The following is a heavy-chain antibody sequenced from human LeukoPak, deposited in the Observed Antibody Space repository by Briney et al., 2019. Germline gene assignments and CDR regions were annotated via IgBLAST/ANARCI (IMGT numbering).Heavy chain of an antibody. D-gene: IGHD6-13*01. Sequence: ASVKVSCKASGYTFTSYYMHWVRQAPGQGLEWMGLINPSGGSTSYAQKFQGRVTMTRDTSTSTVYMELSSLRSADTAVYYCARDTSSSWYAYWGQGTLVTVSS. CDR3: ARDTSSSWYAY. CDR1: GYTFTSYY. J-gene: IGHJ4*02. CDR2: INPSGGST. V-gene: IGHV1-46*01.